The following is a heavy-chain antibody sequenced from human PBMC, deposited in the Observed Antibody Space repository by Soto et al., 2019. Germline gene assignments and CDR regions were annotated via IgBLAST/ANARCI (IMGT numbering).Heavy chain of an antibody. CDR2: ISSHGNDK. Sequence: QVQLVESGGGVVQPGRSLKLSCAASAFTFNNFAMHWVRQAPGKGLEWVTVISSHGNDKYYADSVKGRFTISRYNSKNTLYLQMNSLRAEDTAVYYCAKDQEDRYNWNHGAFDYWGQGTLVTVSS. CDR3: AKDQEDRYNWNHGAFDY. CDR1: AFTFNNFA. D-gene: IGHD1-20*01. V-gene: IGHV3-30*18. J-gene: IGHJ4*02.